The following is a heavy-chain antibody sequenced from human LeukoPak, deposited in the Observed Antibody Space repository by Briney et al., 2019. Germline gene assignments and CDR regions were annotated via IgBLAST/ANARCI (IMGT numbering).Heavy chain of an antibody. J-gene: IGHJ6*03. CDR3: TTGWYMNYYYYMDV. CDR1: GFTFGDHA. CDR2: IKSKTDGGTT. D-gene: IGHD2-15*01. V-gene: IGHV3-15*01. Sequence: GGSLRLSCTASGFTFGDHALSWVRQAPGKGLEWVGRIKSKTDGGTTDYAAPVKGRFTISRDDSKNTLYLQMNSLKTEDTAVYYCTTGWYMNYYYYMDVWGKGTTVTVSS.